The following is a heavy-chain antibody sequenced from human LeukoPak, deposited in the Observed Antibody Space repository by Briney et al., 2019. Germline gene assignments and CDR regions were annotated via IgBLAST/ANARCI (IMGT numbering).Heavy chain of an antibody. Sequence: SKTLSLTCTVSGASISSADYYWSWIRQPPGKDLEWIGHIYYSVGTYYNPSLKSRVTISLDTSKNQFSLKLTSVTAADTAVYYCARQLRGFDFWGQGTLVTVSS. CDR3: ARQLRGFDF. D-gene: IGHD2-2*01. V-gene: IGHV4-30-4*01. CDR1: GASISSADYY. CDR2: IYYSVGT. J-gene: IGHJ4*02.